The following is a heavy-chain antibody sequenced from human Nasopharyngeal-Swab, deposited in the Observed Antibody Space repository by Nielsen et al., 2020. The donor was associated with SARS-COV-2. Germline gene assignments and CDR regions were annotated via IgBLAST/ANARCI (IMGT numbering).Heavy chain of an antibody. D-gene: IGHD4-17*01. V-gene: IGHV3-30*03. CDR2: IAHDASNE. J-gene: IGHJ4*02. CDR3: ARDAPAHYGAFY. Sequence: SLKISCAASGFTFSSFGMHRVRQAPGKGLEWVAFIAHDASNEYYGDSVKGRFSISRDSSKNTLYLQMDSLRGEDTAVYYCARDAPAHYGAFYWGRGTLVTVSS. CDR1: GFTFSSFG.